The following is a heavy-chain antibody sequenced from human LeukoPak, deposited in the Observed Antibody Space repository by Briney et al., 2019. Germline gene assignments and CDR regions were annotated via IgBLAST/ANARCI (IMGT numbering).Heavy chain of an antibody. Sequence: GGSLRLSCAASGFTVSSNYMSWVRQAPGKGLEWVSVIYSGGSTYYADSVKGRFTISRDNSKNTLYLQMNSLRAEDTAVYYCARAGYDYVWGSYRSYYFDYWGQGTLVTVSS. CDR1: GFTVSSNY. CDR2: IYSGGST. CDR3: ARAGYDYVWGSYRSYYFDY. J-gene: IGHJ4*02. V-gene: IGHV3-53*01. D-gene: IGHD3-16*02.